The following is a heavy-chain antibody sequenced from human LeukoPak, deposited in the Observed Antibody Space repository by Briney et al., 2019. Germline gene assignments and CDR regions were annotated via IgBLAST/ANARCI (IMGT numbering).Heavy chain of an antibody. V-gene: IGHV3-7*03. CDR3: AKDPLYYDFWSGYYTGMDYFDY. D-gene: IGHD3-3*01. CDR2: IKQDGDEK. CDR1: GFTFSSHW. J-gene: IGHJ4*02. Sequence: PGGSLRLSCAASGFTFSSHWMSWVRQAPGKGLEWVANIKQDGDEKNYVDSVKGRFTISRDNSKNTLYLQMNSLRAEDTAVYYCAKDPLYYDFWSGYYTGMDYFDYWGQGTLVTVSS.